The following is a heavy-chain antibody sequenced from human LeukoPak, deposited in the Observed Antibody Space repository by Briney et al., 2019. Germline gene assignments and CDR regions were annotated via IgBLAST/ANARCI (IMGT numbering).Heavy chain of an antibody. J-gene: IGHJ4*02. Sequence: GGSLRLSCAASGFTSGTSWMSWVRQAPGKGLEWVANINQDGSAQYYVDSVKGRFTISRDNAKSSLYLQMNSLRAEDTAVYYCAKIHTDLWFGKSYNDYWGQGTLVTVSS. V-gene: IGHV3-7*03. CDR3: AKIHTDLWFGKSYNDY. CDR2: INQDGSAQ. CDR1: GFTSGTSW. D-gene: IGHD3-10*01.